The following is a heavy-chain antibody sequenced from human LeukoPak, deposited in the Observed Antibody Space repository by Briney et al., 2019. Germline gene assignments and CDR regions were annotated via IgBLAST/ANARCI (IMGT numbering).Heavy chain of an antibody. J-gene: IGHJ4*02. Sequence: PSETLSLTCAVYGGSFSGYYWSWIRQPPGKGLELIGEINHSGSTNYNPSLKSRVTISVDTSKNQFSLKLSSVTAADTAVYYCARGVQGRWSSSWYYWGQGTLVTVSS. CDR3: ARGVQGRWSSSWYY. V-gene: IGHV4-34*01. CDR1: GGSFSGYY. D-gene: IGHD6-13*01. CDR2: INHSGST.